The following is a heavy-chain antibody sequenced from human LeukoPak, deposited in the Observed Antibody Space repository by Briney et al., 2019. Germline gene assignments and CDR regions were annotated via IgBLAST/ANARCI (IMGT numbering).Heavy chain of an antibody. J-gene: IGHJ4*02. V-gene: IGHV3-30*02. CDR2: IRYDGSNK. CDR3: AKNRPELYYYDSSGPNDY. CDR1: GFIFSNYA. D-gene: IGHD3-22*01. Sequence: GGSLRLSCAASGFIFSNYAMGWVRQAPGKGLEWVAFIRYDGSNKYYADSVKGRFTISRDNSKNTLYLQMNSLRAEDTAVYYCAKNRPELYYYDSSGPNDYWGQGTLVTVSS.